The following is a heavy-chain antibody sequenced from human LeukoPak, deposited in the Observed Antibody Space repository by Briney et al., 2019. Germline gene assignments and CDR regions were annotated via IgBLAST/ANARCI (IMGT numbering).Heavy chain of an antibody. D-gene: IGHD2-2*02. V-gene: IGHV5-51*01. CDR3: AGHSFDTVDAFDV. J-gene: IGHJ3*01. CDR2: IYPGDSDT. Sequence: GESLKISCKGSGYSFSTYWIAWVRQMPGKGLEWMGIIYPGDSDTRYSPSFQGQVTISADKSISTTYLQWSSLKASDTAMYFCAGHSFDTVDAFDVWGQGTIVTVSA. CDR1: GYSFSTYW.